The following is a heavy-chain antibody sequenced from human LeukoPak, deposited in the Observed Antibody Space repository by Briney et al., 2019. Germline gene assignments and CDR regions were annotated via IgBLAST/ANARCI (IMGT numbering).Heavy chain of an antibody. CDR2: ISDSGGSS. J-gene: IGHJ4*02. Sequence: GGSLRLSCAASGFTFSSYAMNWVRQAPGKGLEWVSVISDSGGSSYYADSVKGRFTISRDNSKNTLYLQMNSLRVGDTAVYYCAREGGPNTYFDYWGQGTLVTVSS. CDR1: GFTFSSYA. CDR3: AREGGPNTYFDY. V-gene: IGHV3-23*01. D-gene: IGHD2/OR15-2a*01.